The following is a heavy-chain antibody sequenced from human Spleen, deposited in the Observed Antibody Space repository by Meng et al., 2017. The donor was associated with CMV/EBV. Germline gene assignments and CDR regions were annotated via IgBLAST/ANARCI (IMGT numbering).Heavy chain of an antibody. V-gene: IGHV1-18*01. CDR1: GYTFTSYD. CDR3: ARDRDGHPGGSVLEWLLPKRGCWFDP. D-gene: IGHD3-3*01. J-gene: IGHJ5*02. Sequence: ASVKVSCKASGYTFTSYDISWVRQAPGQGLEWMGWISAYNGNTNYAQKLQGRVTMTTDTSTSTAYMELRSPRSDDTAVYYCARDRDGHPGGSVLEWLLPKRGCWFDPWGQGTLVTVSS. CDR2: ISAYNGNT.